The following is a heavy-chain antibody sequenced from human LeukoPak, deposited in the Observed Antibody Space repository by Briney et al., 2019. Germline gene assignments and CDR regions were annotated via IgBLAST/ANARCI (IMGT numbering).Heavy chain of an antibody. CDR3: ARCWGYCSGGSCYFGLEGNFDY. CDR2: INPNSGGT. Sequence: ASVKVSCKASGYTFTGYYMHWVRQAPGQGLEWMGWINPNSGGTNYAQKFQGRVTMTRDTSISTAYMELSRLRSDDTAVYYCARCWGYCSGGSCYFGLEGNFDYWAREPWSPSP. CDR1: GYTFTGYY. V-gene: IGHV1-2*02. J-gene: IGHJ4*02. D-gene: IGHD2-15*01.